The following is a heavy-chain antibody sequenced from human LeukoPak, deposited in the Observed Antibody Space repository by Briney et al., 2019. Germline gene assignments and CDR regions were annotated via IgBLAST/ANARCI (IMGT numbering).Heavy chain of an antibody. Sequence: PSETLSLTCTVSGGSISSYYWSWIRQPPGKGLEWIAYIYYSGSTNYNPSLKSRVTISVDTSKNQFSLKLSSVTAADTAVYYCARASYYYEKRNYYYYMDVWGKGTTVTVSS. V-gene: IGHV4-59*01. CDR1: GGSISSYY. CDR3: ARASYYYEKRNYYYYMDV. D-gene: IGHD3-22*01. CDR2: IYYSGST. J-gene: IGHJ6*03.